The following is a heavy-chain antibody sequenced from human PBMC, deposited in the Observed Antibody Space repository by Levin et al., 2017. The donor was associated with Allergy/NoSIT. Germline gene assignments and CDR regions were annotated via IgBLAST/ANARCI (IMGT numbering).Heavy chain of an antibody. D-gene: IGHD2-2*01. Sequence: ASVKVSCAASGFTFSPYYMHWVRHAPGKGLAWVSNIHSDTTITNYADSVKGRFTISRDNAKNTPYLQMNSLRAEDTAVYYCVRGGCSSTSCLDYWGQGTLVTVSS. CDR2: IHSDTTIT. CDR1: GFTFSPYY. J-gene: IGHJ4*02. CDR3: VRGGCSSTSCLDY. V-gene: IGHV3-74*01.